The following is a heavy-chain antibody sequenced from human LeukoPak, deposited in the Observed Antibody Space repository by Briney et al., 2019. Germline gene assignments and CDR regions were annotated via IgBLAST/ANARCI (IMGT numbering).Heavy chain of an antibody. CDR2: INRTGATT. J-gene: IGHJ6*02. D-gene: IGHD3-10*01. CDR3: ARAQRVSTSGPPYYYHGMDV. CDR1: GLSFSDYY. V-gene: IGHV3-11*01. Sequence: PGGSLRLSCAASGLSFSDYYRAWVRQAPGKGLEWLSKINRTGATTDYAESVKGRFSTTRDNVANSLQLQMNSLRVEDTAVYYCARAQRVSTSGPPYYYHGMDVWGQGTTVIVSS.